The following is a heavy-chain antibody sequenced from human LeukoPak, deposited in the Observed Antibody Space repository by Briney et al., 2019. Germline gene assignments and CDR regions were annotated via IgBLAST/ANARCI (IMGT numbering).Heavy chain of an antibody. CDR3: ANRRRASRGYGMDV. CDR2: IIPIFGTA. J-gene: IGHJ6*02. V-gene: IGHV1-69*13. Sequence: SVTVSCKASGGTFSSYDISWVREAPGQGLEWMGGIIPIFGTANYAQKFQGRVTITADESTSTAYMELSSLRSEDTAVYYCANRRRASRGYGMDVWGQGITVTVSS. CDR1: GGTFSSYD. D-gene: IGHD1-1*01.